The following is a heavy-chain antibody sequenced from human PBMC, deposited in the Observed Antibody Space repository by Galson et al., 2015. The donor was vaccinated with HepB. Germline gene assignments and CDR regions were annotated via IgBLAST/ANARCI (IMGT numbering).Heavy chain of an antibody. D-gene: IGHD5-18*01. CDR2: IWYDGSNK. CDR3: ARSEPIIGYSYGFIDY. Sequence: SLRLSCAASGFTFSSYGMHWVRQAPGKGLEWVAVIWYDGSNKYYADSVKGRFTISRDNSKNTLYLQMNSLRAEDTAVYYCARSEPIIGYSYGFIDYWGQGTLVTVSS. J-gene: IGHJ4*02. CDR1: GFTFSSYG. V-gene: IGHV3-33*08.